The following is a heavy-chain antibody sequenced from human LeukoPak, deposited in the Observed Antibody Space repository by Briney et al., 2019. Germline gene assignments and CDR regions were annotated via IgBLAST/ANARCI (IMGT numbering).Heavy chain of an antibody. J-gene: IGHJ5*02. CDR1: GGSISSSSYY. D-gene: IGHD3-10*01. Sequence: SETLSLTCTVPGGSISSSSYYWGWIRQPPGKGLEWIGSIYYSGSTYYNPSLKSRVTISVDTSKNQFSLKLSSVTAADTAVYYCARHLKPHSYYGSGSYYLWGQGTLVTVSS. V-gene: IGHV4-39*01. CDR2: IYYSGST. CDR3: ARHLKPHSYYGSGSYYL.